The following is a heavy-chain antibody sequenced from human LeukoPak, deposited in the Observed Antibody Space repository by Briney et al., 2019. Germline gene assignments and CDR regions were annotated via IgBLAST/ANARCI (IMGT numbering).Heavy chain of an antibody. CDR2: IYYSGST. Sequence: SETLSLTCTVSGGSISSYYWSWIRQPPGKGLEWIGYIYYSGSTNHNPSLKSRVTISVDTSKNQFSLKLSSVTAADTAVYYCARHAADYGDYYYYGMDVWGQGTTVTVSS. D-gene: IGHD4-17*01. V-gene: IGHV4-59*08. CDR1: GGSISSYY. CDR3: ARHAADYGDYYYYGMDV. J-gene: IGHJ6*02.